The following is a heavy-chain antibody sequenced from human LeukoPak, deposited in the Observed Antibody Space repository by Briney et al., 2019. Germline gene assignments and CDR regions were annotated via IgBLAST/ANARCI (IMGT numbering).Heavy chain of an antibody. V-gene: IGHV3-23*01. CDR3: AKGFYGSRYWYFDR. CDR1: GFTFSSYG. Sequence: GGSLRLSCAASGFTFSSYGMSWVRQAPGKGLEWVSTIIGSGGSTYDADSVKGRFTISRDNSRNTLYLQMNSLRAEDTAVYYCAKGFYGSRYWYFDRWGRGTLVTVSS. J-gene: IGHJ2*01. CDR2: IIGSGGST. D-gene: IGHD3-10*01.